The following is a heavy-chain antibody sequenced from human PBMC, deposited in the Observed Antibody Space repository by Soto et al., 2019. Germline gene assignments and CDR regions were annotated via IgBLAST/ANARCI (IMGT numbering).Heavy chain of an antibody. J-gene: IGHJ5*02. V-gene: IGHV4-59*01. CDR1: GGSISSYY. Sequence: SETLSLTCTVSGGSISSYYWSWIRQPPGRGLQWIGYIYYSGTTNYNPSLKSRVTISVDTSKNQFSLKLSSVTAADTAVYYCAKLPWAGYGGVFDPWGQGTLVTVSS. D-gene: IGHD2-8*02. CDR2: IYYSGTT. CDR3: AKLPWAGYGGVFDP.